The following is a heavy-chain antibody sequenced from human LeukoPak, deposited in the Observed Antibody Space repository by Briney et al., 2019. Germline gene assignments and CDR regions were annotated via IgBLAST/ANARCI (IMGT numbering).Heavy chain of an antibody. Sequence: SETLSLTCTVSGGSIFIGSYYWGWIRQPPGKGLEWIGSVDYSGSTYYSPSLKSRVTVSVDTCKNQFSLKLSSVTAADTAVYYCARHRGGWDAFDIWGQGTVVPVSS. CDR2: VDYSGST. CDR1: GGSIFIGSYY. J-gene: IGHJ3*02. CDR3: ARHRGGWDAFDI. V-gene: IGHV4-39*01.